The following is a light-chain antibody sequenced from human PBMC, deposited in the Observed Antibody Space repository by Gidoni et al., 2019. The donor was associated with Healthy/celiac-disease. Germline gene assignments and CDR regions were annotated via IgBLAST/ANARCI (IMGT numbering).Light chain of an antibody. CDR3: QQRSNWPPVT. J-gene: IGKJ4*01. V-gene: IGKV3-11*01. CDR2: DAS. CDR1: QSVSSY. Sequence: EIVLTQSPATLSLSPGERATLSCRASQSVSSYLAWYQQKPGQAPRLLIYDASSGSGTDFTLTISSLEPEDFAVYYCQQRSNWPPVTFGGXTKVEIK.